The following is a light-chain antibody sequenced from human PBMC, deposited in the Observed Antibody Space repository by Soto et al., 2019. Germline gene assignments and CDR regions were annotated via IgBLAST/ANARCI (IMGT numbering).Light chain of an antibody. V-gene: IGKV3-11*01. CDR3: QQRSKWPLT. CDR1: QSVSSS. J-gene: IGKJ4*01. Sequence: EIVLTQSPATLSLSPGERATLSCRASQSVSSSLAWYQQKPGQAPRVLIYDASNRATGIPARFSGSGSGTDFTLTISSLEPEESAAYYCQQRSKWPLTFGGGTKVEIK. CDR2: DAS.